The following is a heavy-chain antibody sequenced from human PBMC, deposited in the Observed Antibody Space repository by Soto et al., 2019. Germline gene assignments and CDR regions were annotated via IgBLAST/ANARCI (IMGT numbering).Heavy chain of an antibody. J-gene: IGHJ5*01. CDR3: ARDPGMVRGVPSRRFDS. V-gene: IGHV3-48*02. Sequence: EVQLVESGGGLVQPGGSLRLSCAASGFTFSSYSMNWVRRAPGKGLEWVSYISSSSSTIYYADSVKGRFTISRDNAKNSLYLQMNSLRDEDTAVYYCARDPGMVRGVPSRRFDSWGQGTLVTVSS. D-gene: IGHD3-10*01. CDR2: ISSSSSTI. CDR1: GFTFSSYS.